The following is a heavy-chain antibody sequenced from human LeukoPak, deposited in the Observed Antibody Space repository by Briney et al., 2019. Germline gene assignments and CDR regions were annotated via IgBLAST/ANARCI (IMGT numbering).Heavy chain of an antibody. Sequence: SETLSLTCTVSGGSISNSNDYWAWIRQPPGKGLEWIGSISHYNPSLRSRVTISVDTSKNRFSLKLDSVTAEDTAIYYCVEGGKKQQWLPVPPYYFISWGQGTLVTVSS. J-gene: IGHJ4*02. CDR3: VEGGKKQQWLPVPPYYFIS. CDR2: IS. D-gene: IGHD6-19*01. CDR1: GGSISNSNDY. V-gene: IGHV4-39*01.